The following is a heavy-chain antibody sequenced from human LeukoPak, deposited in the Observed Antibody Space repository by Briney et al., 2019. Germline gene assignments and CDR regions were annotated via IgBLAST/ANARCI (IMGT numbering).Heavy chain of an antibody. CDR1: GFTFSSYW. CDR2: IKQDGSEK. V-gene: IGHV3-7*04. CDR3: ARVMITFGGVIVTTFDY. D-gene: IGHD3-16*02. Sequence: PGGSLRLSCAASGFTFSSYWMSWVRQAPGKGLEWVANIKQDGSEKYYVDSVKGRFTISRDNAKNSLYLQMNSLRAEDTAVYYCARVMITFGGVIVTTFDYWGQGTLVTVSS. J-gene: IGHJ4*02.